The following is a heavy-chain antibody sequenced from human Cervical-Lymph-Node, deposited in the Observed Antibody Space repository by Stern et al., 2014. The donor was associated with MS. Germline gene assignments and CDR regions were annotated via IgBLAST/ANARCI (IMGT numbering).Heavy chain of an antibody. Sequence: EMQLVESGGGLVKPGGSLRLSCAASGFTFSSYSMHWVRQAPGQGLEWVASISSGGSYIYYADSLKGRFTISRDNAKNSLYLQMNSLRAEDTAVYYCARGRGGNYRYYFDYWGQGTLVTVSS. V-gene: IGHV3-21*01. J-gene: IGHJ4*02. CDR3: ARGRGGNYRYYFDY. CDR1: GFTFSSYS. D-gene: IGHD4-23*01. CDR2: ISSGGSYI.